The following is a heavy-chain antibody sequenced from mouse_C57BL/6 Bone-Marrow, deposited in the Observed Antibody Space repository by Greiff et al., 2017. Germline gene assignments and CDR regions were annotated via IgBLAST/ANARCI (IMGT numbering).Heavy chain of an antibody. D-gene: IGHD4-1*01. CDR3: ARPNGDRYYFDY. CDR1: GFTFSSYG. Sequence: EVKLMESGGDLVKPGGSLKLSCAASGFTFSSYGMSWVRQTSDKRLEWVATISSGGSYTYYPDSVKGRFTISRDNAKNTLYLQMSSLKSEDTAMYYCARPNGDRYYFDYWGQGTTLTVSS. J-gene: IGHJ2*01. V-gene: IGHV5-6*01. CDR2: ISSGGSYT.